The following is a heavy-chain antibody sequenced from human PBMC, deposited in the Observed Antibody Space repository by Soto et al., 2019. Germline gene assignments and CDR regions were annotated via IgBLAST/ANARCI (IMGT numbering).Heavy chain of an antibody. Sequence: QVHLVQSGAEVKKPGASVKVSCKGSGYDFTTYGITWVRQAPGQGLEWMAWISAHNGNTDYAQKLQGRVTVTRDTSTSTAYMELRSLRSDATAVDYCARGRYGDYWGQGALVTVSS. D-gene: IGHD1-1*01. CDR2: ISAHNGNT. CDR3: ARGRYGDY. V-gene: IGHV1-18*01. J-gene: IGHJ4*02. CDR1: GYDFTTYG.